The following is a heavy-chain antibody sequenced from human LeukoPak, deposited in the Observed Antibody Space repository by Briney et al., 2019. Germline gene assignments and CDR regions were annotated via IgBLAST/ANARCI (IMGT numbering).Heavy chain of an antibody. J-gene: IGHJ4*02. V-gene: IGHV3-48*02. D-gene: IGHD6-19*01. CDR3: ARVSTDWSLDY. CDR1: GFIFSTYS. Sequence: GGCLRLSCSASGFIFSTYSMNWVRQAPGKGLEWLSYISSARSTTYYADSVKGRFTISRDNAKSYLYLQMNSLRDEDTAVYYCARVSTDWSLDYWGQGTLVTVSS. CDR2: ISSARSTT.